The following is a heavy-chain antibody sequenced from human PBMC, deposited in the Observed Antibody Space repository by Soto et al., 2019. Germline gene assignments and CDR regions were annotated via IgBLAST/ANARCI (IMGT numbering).Heavy chain of an antibody. CDR1: GFTFSSYA. Sequence: QVQLVESGGGVVQPGRSLRLSCAASGFTFSSYAMHWVRQAPGKGLEWMAVISYDGSNKYYADSVKGRFTISRDNSKNTLYLQMNSLRAEDTAVYYCARGEYQLLPYYYYYGMDVWGQGTTVTVSS. J-gene: IGHJ6*02. D-gene: IGHD2-2*01. V-gene: IGHV3-30-3*01. CDR2: ISYDGSNK. CDR3: ARGEYQLLPYYYYYGMDV.